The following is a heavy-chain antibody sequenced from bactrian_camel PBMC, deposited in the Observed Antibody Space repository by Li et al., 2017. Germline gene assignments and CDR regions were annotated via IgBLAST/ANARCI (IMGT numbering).Heavy chain of an antibody. CDR1: GFTNDDSD. CDR2: LNNNGLT. D-gene: IGHD6*01. V-gene: IGHV3S55*01. CDR3: AAPVVAGYSCDF. Sequence: HVQLVESGGGSVQAGGSLTFSCTASGFTNDDSDMGWYRQVPGRQCDLVASLNNNGLTWYPDSVKDRFTLSQDSAKNTVYLEMSDLKPEDTGVYYCAAPVVAGYSCDFLGQGTQVTVS. J-gene: IGHJ4*01.